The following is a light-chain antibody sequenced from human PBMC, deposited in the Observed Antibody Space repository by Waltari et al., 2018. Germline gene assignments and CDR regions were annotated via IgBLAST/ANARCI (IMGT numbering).Light chain of an antibody. CDR2: ENR. Sequence: QSVLTPSPSVSETPGQKITIPCSGSHSNIRSNFINWYQQVPGTAPKLLIYENRQRPTGVPDRFSASKSGTSASLAISGLQSQDEADYYCAAWDDGLRGPAFGGGTKVTVL. J-gene: IGLJ2*01. V-gene: IGLV1-47*01. CDR3: AAWDDGLRGPA. CDR1: HSNIRSNF.